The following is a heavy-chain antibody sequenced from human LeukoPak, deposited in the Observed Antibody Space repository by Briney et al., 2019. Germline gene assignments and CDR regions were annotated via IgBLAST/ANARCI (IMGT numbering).Heavy chain of an antibody. D-gene: IGHD5-18*01. Sequence: PGGSLRLSCAASGFTVSSNYMSWVRQAPGKGLEWVSVIYSADRTYYADSVKGRFTISRDNSTNTLFLHMNSLRAEDTAVYYCARDLLTYTATPYWGQGTLVTVSS. CDR1: GFTVSSNY. CDR3: ARDLLTYTATPY. CDR2: IYSADRT. J-gene: IGHJ4*02. V-gene: IGHV3-66*01.